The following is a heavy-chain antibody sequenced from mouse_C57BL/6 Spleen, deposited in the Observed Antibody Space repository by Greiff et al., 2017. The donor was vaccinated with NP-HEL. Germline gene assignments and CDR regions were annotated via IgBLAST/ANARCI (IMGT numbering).Heavy chain of an antibody. V-gene: IGHV2-5*01. D-gene: IGHD1-1*01. CDR3: AKTHYGSSSYWYFDV. J-gene: IGHJ1*03. CDR2: IWRGGST. CDR1: GFSLTSYG. Sequence: VQLQQSGPGLVQPSQSLSITCTVSGFSLTSYGVHWVRQSPGKGLEWLGVIWRGGSTDYNAAFMSRLSITKDNSKSQVFFKMNSLQADDTAIYYCAKTHYGSSSYWYFDVWGTGTTVTVSS.